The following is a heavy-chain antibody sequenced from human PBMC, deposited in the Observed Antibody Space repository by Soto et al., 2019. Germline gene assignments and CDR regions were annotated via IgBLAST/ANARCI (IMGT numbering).Heavy chain of an antibody. D-gene: IGHD3-16*02. Sequence: ASGKVSCEASGYTFTSYGISWVRQAPGQGVEGMGWISAYNGNTNYAQKLQGQVTMTTDTSKSTAYMELRSLRSDDTAVYYCARSGYVWGSYRHPAGMDVWGQGTTVTVSS. CDR2: ISAYNGNT. V-gene: IGHV1-18*01. J-gene: IGHJ6*02. CDR3: ARSGYVWGSYRHPAGMDV. CDR1: GYTFTSYG.